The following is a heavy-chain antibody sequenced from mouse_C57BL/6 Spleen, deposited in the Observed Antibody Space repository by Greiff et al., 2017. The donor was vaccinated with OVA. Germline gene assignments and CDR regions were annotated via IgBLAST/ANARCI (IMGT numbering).Heavy chain of an antibody. Sequence: VQLQQSGPGLVQPSQSLSITCTVSGFSLTSYGVHWVRQSPGKGLEWLGEIWSGGSTDYNAAFISRLSISQDKSKSQVFFQMNSLQADDTAIYYCATYSNYWYFDVWGTGTTVTVSS. D-gene: IGHD2-5*01. CDR3: ATYSNYWYFDV. CDR1: GFSLTSYG. CDR2: IWSGGST. J-gene: IGHJ1*03. V-gene: IGHV2-2*01.